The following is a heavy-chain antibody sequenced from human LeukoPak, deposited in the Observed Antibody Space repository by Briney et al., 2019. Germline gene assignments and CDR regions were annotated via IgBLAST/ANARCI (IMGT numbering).Heavy chain of an antibody. CDR3: ARGGIAVAGYFGY. J-gene: IGHJ4*02. D-gene: IGHD6-19*01. V-gene: IGHV1-46*01. Sequence: ASVKVSCKASGYTFTSYGISWVRQAPGQGLEWMGIINPSGGSTSYAQKFQGRVTMTRDTSTSTVYMELSSLRSEDTAVYYCARGGIAVAGYFGYWGQGTLVTVSS. CDR1: GYTFTSYG. CDR2: INPSGGST.